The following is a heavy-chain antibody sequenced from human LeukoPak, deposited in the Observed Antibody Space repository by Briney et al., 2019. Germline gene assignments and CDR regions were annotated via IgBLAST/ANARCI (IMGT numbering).Heavy chain of an antibody. Sequence: ASVKVSCKASGYTFTSYGISWVRQAPGQGLEWMGWISAYNGNTNYAQKLQGRVTMTTDTSTSTAYMELRSLRSDDTAVYYCASSAYYDSSGYVGPWGQGTLVTVSS. D-gene: IGHD3-22*01. V-gene: IGHV1-18*01. CDR2: ISAYNGNT. CDR1: GYTFTSYG. J-gene: IGHJ5*02. CDR3: ASSAYYDSSGYVGP.